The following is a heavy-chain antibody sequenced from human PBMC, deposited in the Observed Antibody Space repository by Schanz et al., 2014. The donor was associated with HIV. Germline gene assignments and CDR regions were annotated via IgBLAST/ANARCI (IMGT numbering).Heavy chain of an antibody. V-gene: IGHV1-69*01. D-gene: IGHD6-13*01. J-gene: IGHJ4*02. CDR1: GDTFSSYS. CDR3: ARDSPVAAGTLDY. CDR2: IIHIFGTT. Sequence: QVQLVQSGAEVKKPGSSVKVSCKASGDTFSSYSISWVRQAPGQGLEWMGGIIHIFGTTNYAPKFQGRVTINVDESTSTAYMELSSLRSDDTAVYYCARDSPVAAGTLDYWGQGTLVTVSS.